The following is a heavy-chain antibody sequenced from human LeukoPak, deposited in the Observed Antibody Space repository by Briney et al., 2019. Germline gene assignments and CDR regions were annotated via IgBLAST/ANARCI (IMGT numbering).Heavy chain of an antibody. CDR1: GDSVSSNSAA. Sequence: SQTLSLTCAISGDSVSSNSAAWNWIRQSPSRGLEWLGRTYYRSKWYNDYAVSVKSRITINPDTSKNQFSLQLSSVTAADTAVYYCARPIAARQAWVYWGQGTLVTVSS. V-gene: IGHV6-1*01. CDR3: ARPIAARQAWVY. J-gene: IGHJ4*02. CDR2: TYYRSKWYN. D-gene: IGHD6-6*01.